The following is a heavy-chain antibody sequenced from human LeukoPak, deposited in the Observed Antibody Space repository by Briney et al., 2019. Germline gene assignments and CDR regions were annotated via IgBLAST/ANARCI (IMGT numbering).Heavy chain of an antibody. Sequence: SETLSLTCTVSGGSISSYDWSWIRQPPGKGLEWIGQITHSGSTNYNPSLKSRVTISVDTSKNQFSLKLSSVTAADTAVYYCARLSPVVVPAAIHESNWYFDLWGRGTLVTVSS. J-gene: IGHJ2*01. V-gene: IGHV4-34*01. CDR2: ITHSGST. CDR3: ARLSPVVVPAAIHESNWYFDL. D-gene: IGHD2-2*02. CDR1: GGSISSYD.